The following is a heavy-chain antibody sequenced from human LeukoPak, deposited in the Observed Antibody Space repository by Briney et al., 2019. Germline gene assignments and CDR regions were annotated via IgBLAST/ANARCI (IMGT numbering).Heavy chain of an antibody. CDR1: SGSISNYD. CDR2: IYTSGST. J-gene: IGHJ4*02. D-gene: IGHD1-26*01. CDR3: ARHGGSYEEGFDY. V-gene: IGHV4-4*07. Sequence: SETLSLTCTVSSGSISNYDWSWIRQPAGKGLEWIGRIYTSGSTNYNPSLKSRVTMSVDTSKKQFSLKLSSVTAADTAVYYCARHGGSYEEGFDYWGQGTLVTVSS.